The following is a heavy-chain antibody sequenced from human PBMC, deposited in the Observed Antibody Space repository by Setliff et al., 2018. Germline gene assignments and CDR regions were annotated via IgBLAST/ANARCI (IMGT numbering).Heavy chain of an antibody. CDR1: GGSFSGYQ. V-gene: IGHV4-34*11. Sequence: SETLSLTCAVYGGSFSGYQWSWIRQPPGKGLEWIGYKSNRGDTNSNPSLRSRLTMSVDTSKSQFSLNLTSVTAADTAVYFCARAVDSSGYFPYWYFDLWGRGALVTVSS. CDR2: KSNRGDT. J-gene: IGHJ2*01. D-gene: IGHD3-22*01. CDR3: ARAVDSSGYFPYWYFDL.